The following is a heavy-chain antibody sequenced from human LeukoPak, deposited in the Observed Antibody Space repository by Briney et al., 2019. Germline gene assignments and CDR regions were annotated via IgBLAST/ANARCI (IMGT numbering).Heavy chain of an antibody. CDR2: ISPSGGST. CDR1: GYTFTRYY. V-gene: IGHV1-46*01. CDR3: ARDNSVRDEAWWFSP. J-gene: IGHJ5*02. D-gene: IGHD5-24*01. Sequence: GASVKVSCKAFGYTFTRYYMHWVRQAPGQGPEWMGVISPSGGSTTYAQKFQGRVTLTRDMSTSTDYLELSSLRSEDTAVYYCARDNSVRDEAWWFSPWGQGTLVTVSS.